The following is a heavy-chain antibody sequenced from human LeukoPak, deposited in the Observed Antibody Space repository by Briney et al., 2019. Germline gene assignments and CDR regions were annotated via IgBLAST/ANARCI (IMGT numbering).Heavy chain of an antibody. CDR3: ARDQPSGSIFDWRTGPTTDFDY. J-gene: IGHJ4*02. CDR2: ISSSSSYI. D-gene: IGHD3-9*01. CDR1: GFTFSSYS. Sequence: KAGGSLRLSCAASGFTFSSYSMNWVRQAPGKGLEWVSSISSSSSYIYYADSVKGRFTISRDNAKNSLYLQMNSLRAEDTAVYYCARDQPSGSIFDWRTGPTTDFDYWGRGTLVTVSS. V-gene: IGHV3-21*01.